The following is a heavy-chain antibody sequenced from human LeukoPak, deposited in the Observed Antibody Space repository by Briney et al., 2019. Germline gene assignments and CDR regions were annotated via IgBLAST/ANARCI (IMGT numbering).Heavy chain of an antibody. CDR2: INHSGST. Sequence: SETLSLTCAVYGGSFSGYYWSWIRQPPGKGLEWIGEINHSGSTNYNPSLKSRVTISVDTSKNQFSLKLSSVTAADTAVYYCARRYSSSWYLYWGQGTLVTVSA. D-gene: IGHD6-13*01. V-gene: IGHV4-34*01. CDR1: GGSFSGYY. J-gene: IGHJ4*02. CDR3: ARRYSSSWYLY.